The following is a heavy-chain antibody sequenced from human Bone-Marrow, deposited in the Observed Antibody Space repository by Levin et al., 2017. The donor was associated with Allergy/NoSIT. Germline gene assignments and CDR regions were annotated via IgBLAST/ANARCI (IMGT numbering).Heavy chain of an antibody. D-gene: IGHD3-22*01. J-gene: IGHJ4*02. V-gene: IGHV3-66*01. CDR3: ARDGADSRGPYDY. CDR1: GFSVSSQY. Sequence: PGESLKISCAAYGFSVSSQYMSWVRQAPGKGLEWVSVIFNGGNTYYADSVKGRFTISRDNSKNTVYLQMNSLRPEDTAVYYCARDGADSRGPYDYWGQGTLVTVSS. CDR2: IFNGGNT.